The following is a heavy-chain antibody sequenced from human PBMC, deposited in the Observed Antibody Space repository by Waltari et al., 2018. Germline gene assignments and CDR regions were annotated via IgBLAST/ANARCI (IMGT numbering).Heavy chain of an antibody. D-gene: IGHD1-26*01. J-gene: IGHJ6*03. Sequence: QVQLQESGPGLVKPSETLSLICTVPGYSISNNYYWAWIRQSPGKGLEWIGSFYYSGSTSYNPSLKSRVTISVDTSKNQISLKLTSVTAADTAVYYCARGWEFSHYYYYMDLWGKGTTVTVSS. CDR1: GYSISNNYY. CDR2: FYYSGST. V-gene: IGHV4-38-2*02. CDR3: ARGWEFSHYYYYMDL.